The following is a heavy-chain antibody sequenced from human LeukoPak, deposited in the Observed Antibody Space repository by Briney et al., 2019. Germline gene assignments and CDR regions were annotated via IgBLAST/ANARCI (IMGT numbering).Heavy chain of an antibody. D-gene: IGHD2-21*02. J-gene: IGHJ4*02. CDR3: ARDGAYCGGDCSGFYFDY. V-gene: IGHV3-21*01. Sequence: GGSLRLSCAASGFTFSSYSMNWVRQAPGKGLEWVSSTSSSSSYIYYADSVKGRFTISRDNAKNSLYLQMNSLRAEDTAVYYCARDGAYCGGDCSGFYFDYWGQGTLVTVSS. CDR1: GFTFSSYS. CDR2: TSSSSSYI.